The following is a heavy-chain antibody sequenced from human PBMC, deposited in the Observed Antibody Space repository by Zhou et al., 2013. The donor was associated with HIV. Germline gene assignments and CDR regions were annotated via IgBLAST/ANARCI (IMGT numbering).Heavy chain of an antibody. CDR3: ARDSGSVVGI. CDR1: GYTFTGYY. J-gene: IGHJ3*02. CDR2: LNPNTGAT. Sequence: QVQLEQSGPEMKKPGASLKVSCKASGYTFTGYYVHWVRQAPGKGLEWMGRLNPNTGATDFAQKFQGRVTMTRDTSINTAYMELRSLRSDDTAVYYCARDSGSVVGIWGQGTMVTVSS. D-gene: IGHD1-26*01. V-gene: IGHV1-2*02.